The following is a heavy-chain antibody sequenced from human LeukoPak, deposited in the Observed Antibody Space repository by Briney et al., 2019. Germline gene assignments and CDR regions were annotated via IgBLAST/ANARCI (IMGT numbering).Heavy chain of an antibody. J-gene: IGHJ4*02. V-gene: IGHV3-11*01. D-gene: IGHD6-6*01. CDR2: ISSSGSTI. Sequence: GGSLRLSCAASGFTFSDYYMSWIRQAPGKGLEWVSYISSSGSTIYYADSVKGRFTISRDNAKNSLYLQMNSLRAEDTAVYYCVKLLWAEYSSSSALDYWGQGTLVTVSS. CDR1: GFTFSDYY. CDR3: VKLLWAEYSSSSALDY.